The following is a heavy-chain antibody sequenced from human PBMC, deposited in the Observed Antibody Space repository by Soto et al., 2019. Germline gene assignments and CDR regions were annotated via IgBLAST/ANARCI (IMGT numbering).Heavy chain of an antibody. CDR3: VRVYSGYEDDAFDI. CDR2: ISSSSSYI. V-gene: IGHV3-21*01. D-gene: IGHD5-12*01. CDR1: GFTFSSYS. Sequence: EVQLVESGGGLVKPGGSLRLSCAASGFTFSSYSMNWVRQAPGKGLEWVSSISSSSSYIYYADSVKGRFTISRDNAKNSLYLQMNSLRAEDTAVYYCVRVYSGYEDDAFDIWGQGTMVTVSS. J-gene: IGHJ3*02.